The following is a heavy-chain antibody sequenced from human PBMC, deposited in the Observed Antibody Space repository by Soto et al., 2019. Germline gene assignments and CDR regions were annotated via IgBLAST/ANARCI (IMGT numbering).Heavy chain of an antibody. J-gene: IGHJ6*02. D-gene: IGHD2-2*02. CDR2: TYYRSKWYN. V-gene: IGHV6-1*01. Sequence: SQTLSLTCAISGDSVSSNSAAWNWIRQSPSRGLEWLGRTYYRSKWYNDYAVSVKSRITINPDTSKNQFSLQLNSVTPEDTAVYYCARERYCSSTSCYNYYYGMDVWGQGTTVTVSS. CDR1: GDSVSSNSAA. CDR3: ARERYCSSTSCYNYYYGMDV.